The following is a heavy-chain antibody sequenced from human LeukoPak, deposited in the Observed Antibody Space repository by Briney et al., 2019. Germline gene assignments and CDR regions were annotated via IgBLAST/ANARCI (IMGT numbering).Heavy chain of an antibody. CDR1: AFTFSSYG. CDR2: IWHDGSKK. D-gene: IGHD2-15*01. Sequence: PGGSLSLSCAASAFTFSSYGMHSVRQAPGKGMEWLADIWHDGSKKYYVDSVTGRFSISRDDSNSRLYQQMNSMRPEDTAIYKVAKGLGVGYCSGGSCYNNWLDPWGQGTLVTVSS. V-gene: IGHV3-33*06. J-gene: IGHJ5*02. CDR3: AKGLGVGYCSGGSCYNNWLDP.